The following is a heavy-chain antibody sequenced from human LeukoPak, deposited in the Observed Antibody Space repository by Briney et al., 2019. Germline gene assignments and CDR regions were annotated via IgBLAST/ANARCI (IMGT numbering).Heavy chain of an antibody. CDR3: ARGGGRGLAYCGGDCYLFYY. J-gene: IGHJ4*02. D-gene: IGHD2-21*02. CDR1: GYTFTSYY. V-gene: IGHV1-46*01. Sequence: ASVKVSCKASGYTFTSYYMHWVRQAPGQGLEWMGIINPSGGSTGYAQKFQGRVTMTRDTSTSTVYMELSSLRSEDTAVYYCARGGGRGLAYCGGDCYLFYYWGQGTLVTVSS. CDR2: INPSGGST.